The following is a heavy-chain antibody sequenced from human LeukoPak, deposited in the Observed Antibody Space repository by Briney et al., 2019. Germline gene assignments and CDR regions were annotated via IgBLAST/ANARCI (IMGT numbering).Heavy chain of an antibody. D-gene: IGHD3-10*01. Sequence: RCLRPSSPRAGFTLGDHGMGWVRPVPGEVLGWLGLMRSKAYGGTTEYAASVTGRSIASRDDSQNMACLQMTSLKTEDTAVYYCARTGETMIRGVIIGFPIDYWGQGTLVTASS. V-gene: IGHV3-49*04. CDR3: ARTGETMIRGVIIGFPIDY. J-gene: IGHJ4*02. CDR1: GFTLGDHG. CDR2: MRSKAYGGTT.